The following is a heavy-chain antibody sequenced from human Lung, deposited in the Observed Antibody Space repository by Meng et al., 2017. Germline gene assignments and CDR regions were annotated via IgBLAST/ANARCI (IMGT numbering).Heavy chain of an antibody. D-gene: IGHD6-13*01. CDR3: ARGGWYSSSSRVDY. V-gene: IGHV3-33*01. CDR2: IWYDGSNK. Sequence: QVERVECGGGVVQPGRSLRLSCAASGFTFSSYGMHWVRQAPGKGLEWVAVIWYDGSNKYYADSVKGRFTISRDNSKNTLYLQMNSLRAEDTAVYYCARGGWYSSSSRVDYWGQGTLVTVSS. CDR1: GFTFSSYG. J-gene: IGHJ4*02.